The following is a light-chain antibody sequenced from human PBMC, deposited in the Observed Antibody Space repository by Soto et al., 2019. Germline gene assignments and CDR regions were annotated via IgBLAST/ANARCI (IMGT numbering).Light chain of an antibody. CDR2: GAS. CDR3: QQYGSSGT. J-gene: IGKJ1*01. CDR1: QSVSNNY. Sequence: EIVLTQSPGTLSLSPGERATLSCRASQSVSNNYLAWYQQKPGQAPRLLIYGASNRATGIPDRFSGSGSGTYFTITISRLEHEDFAVYYCQQYGSSGTFGQGTKVEIK. V-gene: IGKV3-20*01.